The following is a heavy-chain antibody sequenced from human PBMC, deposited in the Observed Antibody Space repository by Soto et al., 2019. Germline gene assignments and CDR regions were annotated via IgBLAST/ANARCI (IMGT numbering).Heavy chain of an antibody. CDR1: GGSISSYY. J-gene: IGHJ4*02. CDR3: ARVIAAAFDY. V-gene: IGHV4-59*01. CDR2: IYYSGST. D-gene: IGHD6-13*01. Sequence: SETLALTCTVSGGSISSYYWSLIRQPPGKGLEWIGYIYYSGSTNYNPSLKSRVTISVDTSKNQFSLKLSSVTAADTAVYYCARVIAAAFDYWGQGTLVTVSS.